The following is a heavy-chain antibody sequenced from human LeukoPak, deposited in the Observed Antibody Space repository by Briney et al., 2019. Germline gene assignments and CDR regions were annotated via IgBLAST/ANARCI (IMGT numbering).Heavy chain of an antibody. J-gene: IGHJ5*02. CDR3: VRPYTTNLYNWFDP. V-gene: IGHV3-74*01. CDR2: INSDGGST. CDR1: GFTFSSYW. Sequence: QTGGSLRLSCAASGFTFSSYWMHWVRQGPGKGLVWVSRINSDGGSTTYADSVKGRFTISRDNAKNTLYLQMNSLRVEDTAVYYCVRPYTTNLYNWFDPWGQGTLVTVSS. D-gene: IGHD1-26*01.